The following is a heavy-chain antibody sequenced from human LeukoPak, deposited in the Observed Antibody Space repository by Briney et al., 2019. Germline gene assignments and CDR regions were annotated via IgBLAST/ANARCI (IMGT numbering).Heavy chain of an antibody. V-gene: IGHV4-39*01. CDR1: GGSLNSDSHY. CDR2: INHDGST. CDR3: VRLVTNYYHDRSLDYFYMDV. D-gene: IGHD3-22*01. J-gene: IGHJ6*03. Sequence: PSETLSLTCTVSGGSLNSDSHYGGWVRQPPGKGLFWIANINHDGSTYYNPSLNGRATISIDTSKNQFSLNVSSVTAADTAIYYCVRLVTNYYHDRSLDYFYMDVWGRGTTVTVSS.